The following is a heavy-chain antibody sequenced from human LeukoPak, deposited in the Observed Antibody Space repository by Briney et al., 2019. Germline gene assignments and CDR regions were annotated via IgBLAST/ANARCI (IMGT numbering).Heavy chain of an antibody. CDR3: ARLIAVEGFRYYYYYYMDV. CDR2: IYTSGST. J-gene: IGHJ6*03. V-gene: IGHV4-4*09. Sequence: SETLSLTCTVSGGSISSYYWSWIRQPPGKGLEGIGYIYTSGSTNYNPSLKSRVTISVDTSKNQFSLKLSSVTAADTAVYYCARLIAVEGFRYYYYYYMDVWGKGTTVTVSS. CDR1: GGSISSYY. D-gene: IGHD6-19*01.